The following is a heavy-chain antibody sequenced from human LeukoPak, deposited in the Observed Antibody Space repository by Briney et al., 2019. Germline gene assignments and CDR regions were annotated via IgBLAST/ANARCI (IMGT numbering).Heavy chain of an antibody. CDR1: DYSIGSGYY. V-gene: IGHV4-38-2*01. Sequence: SETLSLTCGVSDYSIGSGYYWGWIRPPPGKGLEWIGSIHHSGSAYYNPSLKSRVTISVDTSKNQFSLRLSSVTAADTAVYYCARAPYYYDNSGYPDYWGQGTLVTVSS. CDR3: ARAPYYYDNSGYPDY. CDR2: IHHSGSA. D-gene: IGHD3-22*01. J-gene: IGHJ4*02.